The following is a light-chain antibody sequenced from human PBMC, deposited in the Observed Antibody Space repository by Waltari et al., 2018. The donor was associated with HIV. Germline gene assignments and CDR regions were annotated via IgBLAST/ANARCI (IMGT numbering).Light chain of an antibody. J-gene: IGKJ4*01. CDR2: KAS. CDR3: QQISSASRT. CDR1: QSIGNW. Sequence: DIQMTQSPSTLSASVGDRVTITCRASQSIGNWLAWYQQKPGRAPKVLIYKASRLQSGVPSRFSGRGSETEVNLTISSLQPDDFATYYCQQISSASRTFGGGTKVEIK. V-gene: IGKV1-5*03.